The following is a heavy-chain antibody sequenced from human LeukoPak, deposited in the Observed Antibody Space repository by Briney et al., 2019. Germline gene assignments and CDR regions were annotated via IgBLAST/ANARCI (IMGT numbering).Heavy chain of an antibody. CDR3: ARVSVVVTAIIDY. D-gene: IGHD2-21*02. V-gene: IGHV4-34*01. CDR1: GGSFSGYY. CDR2: INHSGST. Sequence: SETLSLTCAVYGGSFSGYYWSSIRQPPGKGLEWIGEINHSGSTNYNPSLKSRVTISVDTSKNQFSLKLSSVTAADTAVYYCARVSVVVTAIIDYWGQGTLVTDS. J-gene: IGHJ4*02.